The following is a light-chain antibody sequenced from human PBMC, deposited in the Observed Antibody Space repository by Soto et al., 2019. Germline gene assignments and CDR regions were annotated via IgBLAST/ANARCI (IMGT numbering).Light chain of an antibody. CDR3: CSYAGSTTSVV. Sequence: QSALTQPASVSGSPGQSITISCTGTSSDVGNYNLVSWYQQHPGKAPKLMIYEDSKRPSGVSNRFSGSKSGNTASLTISGLQAEDEADYYCCSYAGSTTSVVFGGGTKLTVL. J-gene: IGLJ2*01. CDR2: EDS. V-gene: IGLV2-23*01. CDR1: SSDVGNYNL.